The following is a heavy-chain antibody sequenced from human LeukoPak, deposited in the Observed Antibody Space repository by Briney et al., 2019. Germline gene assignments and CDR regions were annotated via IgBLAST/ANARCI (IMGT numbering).Heavy chain of an antibody. CDR3: ARETYYYGSGSYYIDY. Sequence: PSETLSLTCTVSGGSISSYYWSWIRQPAGKGLEWIGRIYTSGSTNYNPSLKSRVTMSVDTSKNQFSLKLSSVTAAGTAVYYCARETYYYGSGSYYIDYWGQGTLVTVSS. CDR2: IYTSGST. J-gene: IGHJ4*02. V-gene: IGHV4-4*07. D-gene: IGHD3-10*01. CDR1: GGSISSYY.